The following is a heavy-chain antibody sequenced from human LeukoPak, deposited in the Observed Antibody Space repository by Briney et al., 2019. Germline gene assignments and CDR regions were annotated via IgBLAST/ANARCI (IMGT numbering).Heavy chain of an antibody. V-gene: IGHV4-4*07. CDR3: ARVANYDFWSGYYESYYYYYMDV. CDR2: IYTSGST. Sequence: SETLSLTCTVSGGSISSYYWSWIRQPAGKGLEWIGRIYTSGSTNYNPSLKSRVTMSVDTSKNQFSLKLSSVTAADTAVYYCARVANYDFWSGYYESYYYYYMDVWGKGTTVTVSS. CDR1: GGSISSYY. D-gene: IGHD3-3*01. J-gene: IGHJ6*03.